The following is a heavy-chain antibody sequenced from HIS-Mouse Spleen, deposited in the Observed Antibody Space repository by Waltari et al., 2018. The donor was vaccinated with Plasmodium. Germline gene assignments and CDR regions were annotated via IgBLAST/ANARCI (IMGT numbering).Heavy chain of an antibody. Sequence: QVQLVQSGAEVKKPGASVKVSCKASGYTFTGYYMHWVRPAPGQGLEWMGWINPNSGGPNYAQKFQGRVTMTRDTSISTAYMELSRLRSDDTAVYYCARVLGYKAAAGTFVEYFQHWGQGTLVTVSS. CDR3: ARVLGYKAAAGTFVEYFQH. CDR1: GYTFTGYY. D-gene: IGHD6-13*01. V-gene: IGHV1-2*02. J-gene: IGHJ1*01. CDR2: INPNSGGP.